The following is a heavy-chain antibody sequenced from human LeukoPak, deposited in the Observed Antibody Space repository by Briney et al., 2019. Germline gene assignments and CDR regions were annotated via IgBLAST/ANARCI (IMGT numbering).Heavy chain of an antibody. J-gene: IGHJ4*02. Sequence: SETLSLTCTVSGCSISSYYWSWIRQPPGKGLEWIGYIYYSGSTNYNPSLKSRVTISVDTSKNQFSLKLSSLTAADTAVYYCATSPRGNSLFDYCGQGTLVTVSS. CDR3: ATSPRGNSLFDY. V-gene: IGHV4-59*01. CDR1: GCSISSYY. D-gene: IGHD2/OR15-2a*01. CDR2: IYYSGST.